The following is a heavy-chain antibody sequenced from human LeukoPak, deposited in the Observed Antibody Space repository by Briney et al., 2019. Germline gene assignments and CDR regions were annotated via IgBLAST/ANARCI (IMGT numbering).Heavy chain of an antibody. CDR3: ARDLAVAGRNDAFDI. D-gene: IGHD6-19*01. Sequence: SETLSLTCTVSGGSISSYYWSWLRQPPGKGLEWIGYIYYSGSTNYNPSLKSRVTISVDTSKNQFSLKLSSVTAADTAVYYCARDLAVAGRNDAFDIWGQGTLVTVSS. CDR2: IYYSGST. J-gene: IGHJ3*02. V-gene: IGHV4-59*01. CDR1: GGSISSYY.